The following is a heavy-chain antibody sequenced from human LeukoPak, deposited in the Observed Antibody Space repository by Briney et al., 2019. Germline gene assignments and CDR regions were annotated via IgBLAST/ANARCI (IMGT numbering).Heavy chain of an antibody. J-gene: IGHJ4*02. CDR3: AKDTYSGSYPLDY. CDR2: ISGSGGST. Sequence: GGSLRLSCAASGFTFSSYAMSWVRQAPGKGLEWVSVISGSGGSTYYADSVKGRFTISRDNSKNTLYLQMNSLRAEDTAVYYCAKDTYSGSYPLDYWGQGTLVTVSS. CDR1: GFTFSSYA. V-gene: IGHV3-23*01. D-gene: IGHD1-26*01.